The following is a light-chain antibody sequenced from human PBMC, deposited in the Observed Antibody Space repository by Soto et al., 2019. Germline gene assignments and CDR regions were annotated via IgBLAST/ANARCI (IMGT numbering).Light chain of an antibody. CDR3: QQSYNMPIT. Sequence: DIKMTQSPSSLSASVGDKVTITCRASQIINRYLSWYQQKPGSAPKLLIYSVSVLGSGVPARFSGSGSGTDFTLPINSLQPEDFATYYCQQSYNMPITFGQGTRLEI. CDR2: SVS. V-gene: IGKV1-39*01. CDR1: QIINRY. J-gene: IGKJ5*01.